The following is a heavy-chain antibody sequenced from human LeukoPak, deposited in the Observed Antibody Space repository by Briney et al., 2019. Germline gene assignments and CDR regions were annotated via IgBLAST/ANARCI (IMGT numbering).Heavy chain of an antibody. Sequence: GGSLRLSCAASGFTFSNYAVMWVRQAPGQGLEWVSAITSGGSPRYSDSVKGRFTISRDNSKNTLYLQMNNLKTEDTAQYFCARDPNGDYIGAFEFWGQGTGVTVYS. J-gene: IGHJ3*01. CDR1: GFTFSNYA. CDR2: ITSGGSP. V-gene: IGHV3-23*01. CDR3: ARDPNGDYIGAFEF. D-gene: IGHD4-17*01.